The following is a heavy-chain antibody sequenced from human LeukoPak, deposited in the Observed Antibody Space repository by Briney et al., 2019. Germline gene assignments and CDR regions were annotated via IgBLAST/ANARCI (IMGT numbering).Heavy chain of an antibody. CDR3: ARGPPAGYYDSSAYPAWYFDL. V-gene: IGHV4-4*02. D-gene: IGHD3-22*01. J-gene: IGHJ2*01. CDR2: IDHRGST. Sequence: PSETLSLTCAVSGGSISDSNWWNWVRQPPGKGQEWSGEIDHRGSTNYNPSLRSRVTISIDKSKNQFSLKVTSVTAADTAVYYCARGPPAGYYDSSAYPAWYFDLWGRGTLVTVSS. CDR1: GGSISDSNW.